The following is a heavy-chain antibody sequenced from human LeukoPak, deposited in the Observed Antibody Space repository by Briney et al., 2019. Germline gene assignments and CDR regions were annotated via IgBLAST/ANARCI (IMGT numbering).Heavy chain of an antibody. CDR2: TNPNSGGT. CDR1: GYTFTGYY. Sequence: GASVKVSCKASGYTFTGYYMHWVRQAPGQGLEWMGWTNPNSGGTNYAQKFQGWVTMTRDTSISTAYMELSRLRSDDTAVYYCARDRGSQYSYGYVSYGMDVWGQGTTVTVAS. J-gene: IGHJ6*02. CDR3: ARDRGSQYSYGYVSYGMDV. V-gene: IGHV1-2*04. D-gene: IGHD5-18*01.